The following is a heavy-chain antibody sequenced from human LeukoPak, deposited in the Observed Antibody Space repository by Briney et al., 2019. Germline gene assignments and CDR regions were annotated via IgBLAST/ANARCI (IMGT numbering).Heavy chain of an antibody. V-gene: IGHV4-59*08. CDR2: LSNSGST. Sequence: SETLTLTCTVSGGYISSYYWSWIRQPPGKGLEWIGYLSNSGSTKYNPSLKSRVTVSVDTSKNQFSLKLSSVTAADTAVYYCARHYYGAYRECFDSWGQGTLVTVSS. J-gene: IGHJ4*02. D-gene: IGHD4-17*01. CDR3: ARHYYGAYRECFDS. CDR1: GGYISSYY.